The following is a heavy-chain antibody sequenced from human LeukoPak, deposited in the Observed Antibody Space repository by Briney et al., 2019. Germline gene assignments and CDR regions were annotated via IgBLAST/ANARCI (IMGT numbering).Heavy chain of an antibody. CDR2: IYHSGSP. CDR1: GGSTSSYH. Sequence: PSETLSLTCTVSGGSTSSYHWNWIRQPPGKGLEWLGYIYHSGSPTYNPSLESRVSISLDPSKDQFSLRLNSVTAADTAVYYCARDVGFELEHPRDYYGMDVWGQGTTVIVSS. D-gene: IGHD1-1*01. V-gene: IGHV4-59*01. J-gene: IGHJ6*02. CDR3: ARDVGFELEHPRDYYGMDV.